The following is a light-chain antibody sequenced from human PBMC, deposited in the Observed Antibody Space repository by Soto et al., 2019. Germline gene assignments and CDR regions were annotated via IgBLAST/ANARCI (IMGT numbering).Light chain of an antibody. CDR3: LQHYTSPRT. V-gene: IGKV1-17*01. Sequence: DIQMTQSPTPLYASVGDRVTITCRASQGIRNDLAWYQQKAGKAPKRLIYGASNLQSGVPSRFSGRGSGTEFTLTISSLQPEDFATYYCLQHYTSPRTFGQGTKLEI. J-gene: IGKJ2*01. CDR1: QGIRND. CDR2: GAS.